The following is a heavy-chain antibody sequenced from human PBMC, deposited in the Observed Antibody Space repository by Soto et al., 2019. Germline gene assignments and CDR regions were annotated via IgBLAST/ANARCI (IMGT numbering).Heavy chain of an antibody. D-gene: IGHD4-17*01. CDR1: GFTFSNYA. CDR3: ARDLTTVVTWVTYGMDV. CDR2: ITRTDST. Sequence: PGGSLRLSCTASGFTFSNYAMSWVRQAPGKGLEWVSAITRTDSTYYADSVKGRFTISRDNSKNTLYLQMNSLRAEDTAVYYCARDLTTVVTWVTYGMDVWGQGTTVTVSS. J-gene: IGHJ6*02. V-gene: IGHV3-23*01.